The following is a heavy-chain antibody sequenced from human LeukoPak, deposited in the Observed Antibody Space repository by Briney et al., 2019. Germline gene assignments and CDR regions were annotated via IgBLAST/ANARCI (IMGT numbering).Heavy chain of an antibody. Sequence: AVTVSCMASGGTFSSYAISGVGQAAGRGVEWMGWIIPILSIRNYGEKFKGKVTIPADKSTSTANKELSSLGSEDTAVYYSACSYGSRSYYIHNWLDPGGQGTLVSVPS. V-gene: IGHV1-69*04. CDR1: GGTFSSYA. J-gene: IGHJ5*02. D-gene: IGHD3-10*01. CDR2: IIPILSIR. CDR3: ACSYGSRSYYIHNWLDP.